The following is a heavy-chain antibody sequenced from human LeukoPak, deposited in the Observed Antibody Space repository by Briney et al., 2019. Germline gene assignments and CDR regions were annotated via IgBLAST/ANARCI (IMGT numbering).Heavy chain of an antibody. Sequence: SETLSLTCTVSGGSIGGYYWSWIRQPPGKGLEWIGYIYYSGSTNYNPSLKSRVTMSVDTSKNQFSLRLSSVTAADTAVYYCARDGGYGSGSYYFDYWGQGTLVTVSS. CDR2: IYYSGST. D-gene: IGHD3-10*01. V-gene: IGHV4-59*01. CDR1: GGSIGGYY. J-gene: IGHJ4*02. CDR3: ARDGGYGSGSYYFDY.